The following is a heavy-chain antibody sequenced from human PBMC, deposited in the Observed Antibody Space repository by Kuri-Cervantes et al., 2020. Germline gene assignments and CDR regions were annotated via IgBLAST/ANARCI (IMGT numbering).Heavy chain of an antibody. CDR2: IWYDGSNK. CDR1: GFTFSSYG. D-gene: IGHD1-14*01. V-gene: IGHV3-33*01. Sequence: GESLKISCAASGFTFSSYGMHWVRQAPGKGLEWVAVIWYDGSNKYYADSVKGRFTISRDNSKNTLYLQMNSLRAEDTAVYYCARSKSEVTHPGYWGQGTLVTVSS. J-gene: IGHJ4*02. CDR3: ARSKSEVTHPGY.